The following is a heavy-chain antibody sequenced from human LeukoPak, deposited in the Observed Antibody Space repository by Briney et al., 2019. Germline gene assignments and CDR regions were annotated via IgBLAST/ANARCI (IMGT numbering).Heavy chain of an antibody. Sequence: GGSLRLSCAASGFTFSSYGMHWVRQAPGKGLEWVAVIWYDGSNKYYADSVKGRFTISRDKSKNTLYLQMNSLRAEDTAVYYCAKAAYSISWYHFDYWGRGTLVTVSS. V-gene: IGHV3-33*03. D-gene: IGHD6-13*01. CDR1: GFTFSSYG. J-gene: IGHJ4*02. CDR3: AKAAYSISWYHFDY. CDR2: IWYDGSNK.